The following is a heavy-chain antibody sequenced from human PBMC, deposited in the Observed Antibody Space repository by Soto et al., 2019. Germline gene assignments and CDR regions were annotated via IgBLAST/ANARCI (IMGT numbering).Heavy chain of an antibody. Sequence: QVQLQESGPGLVKPSETLSLTCTVSGGSMRGYYWSWIRQPPGKGLEYIGYIYYSGSTNYIPSLKSRVTISVDMSKNQFSLRLTSVTAADTAIYCWARHESNSGTDCWGQGTLVTVSS. CDR3: ARHESNSGTDC. V-gene: IGHV4-59*08. J-gene: IGHJ4*02. CDR1: GGSMRGYY. CDR2: IYYSGST.